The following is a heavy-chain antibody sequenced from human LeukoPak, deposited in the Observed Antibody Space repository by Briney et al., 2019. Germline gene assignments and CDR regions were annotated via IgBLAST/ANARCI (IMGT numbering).Heavy chain of an antibody. V-gene: IGHV1-18*01. CDR2: ISAYNGNT. CDR1: GYTFTSYG. D-gene: IGHD1-26*01. CDR3: ARDLNAGSYPYYYYYYMDV. Sequence: ASVKVSCKASGYTFTSYGISWVRQAPGQGLEWMGWISAYNGNTNYAQKPQGRVTMTTDTSTSTAYMELRSLRSDDTAVYYCARDLNAGSYPYYYYYYMDVWGKGTTVTVSS. J-gene: IGHJ6*03.